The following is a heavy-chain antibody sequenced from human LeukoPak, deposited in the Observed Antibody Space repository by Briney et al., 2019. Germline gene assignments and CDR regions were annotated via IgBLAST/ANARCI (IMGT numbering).Heavy chain of an antibody. Sequence: PSETLSLTCTVSGGSISTYYWNWIRQSPGKGLEWIGYMYYSGSTNYNPSLKSRVTISVDTSKNQFSLKLTSVTAADTAVFYCARGGTWPTYSDYWGQGILVTVSS. CDR1: GGSISTYY. V-gene: IGHV4-59*12. CDR3: ARGGTWPTYSDY. J-gene: IGHJ4*02. D-gene: IGHD5-12*01. CDR2: MYYSGST.